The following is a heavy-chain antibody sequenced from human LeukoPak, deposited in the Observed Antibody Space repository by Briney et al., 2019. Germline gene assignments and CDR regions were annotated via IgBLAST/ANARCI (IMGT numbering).Heavy chain of an antibody. Sequence: PGGSLRLSCAASGFTFSNYHINWVRQAPGKGLEWVSSISSSSSYIYYADSVKGRFTISRDNAKNSLYLQMNSLRAEDTAVYYCARDHSSGRSMGAFDIWGQGTKVTVSS. CDR1: GFTFSNYH. D-gene: IGHD6-19*01. V-gene: IGHV3-21*01. J-gene: IGHJ3*02. CDR3: ARDHSSGRSMGAFDI. CDR2: ISSSSSYI.